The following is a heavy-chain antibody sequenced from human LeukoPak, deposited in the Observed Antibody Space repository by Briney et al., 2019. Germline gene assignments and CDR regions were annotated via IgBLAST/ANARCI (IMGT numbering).Heavy chain of an antibody. D-gene: IGHD5-18*01. Sequence: AVISYDGSNKYYADSVKGRFTISRDNSKNTLYLQMNSLRAEDTAVYYCARGRYSYGYYFHYXGQGXLV. CDR2: ISYDGSNK. V-gene: IGHV3-30*01. CDR3: ARGRYSYGYYFHY. J-gene: IGHJ4*02.